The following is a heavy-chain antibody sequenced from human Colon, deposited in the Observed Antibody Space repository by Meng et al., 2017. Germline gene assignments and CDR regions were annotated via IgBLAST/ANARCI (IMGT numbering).Heavy chain of an antibody. Sequence: QVQMQEWDPGLVQPSGTLFRTWAVSGGSITSNNWWSWVRQPTGKGLAWIGEIYHSGTNNYNASIKSRVTISVDRSDNKFSLNLRSLTATDTATYYCASRQAAFRTYYFDYWVQGTLVTVSS. CDR2: IYHSGTN. V-gene: IGHV4-4*02. D-gene: IGHD2-21*02. CDR1: GGSITSNNW. J-gene: IGHJ4*02. CDR3: ASRQAAFRTYYFDY.